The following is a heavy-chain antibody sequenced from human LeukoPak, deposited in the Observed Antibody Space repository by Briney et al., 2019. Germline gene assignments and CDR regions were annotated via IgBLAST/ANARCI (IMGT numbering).Heavy chain of an antibody. CDR3: AKTQGYYDA. V-gene: IGHV3-23*01. D-gene: IGHD2-15*01. CDR1: GFIFSNYA. CDR2: IYGSDDKT. J-gene: IGHJ5*02. Sequence: TGGSLRLSCVASGFIFSNYAMSWVRQAPGKGLELVSGIYGSDDKTVYGDAVKGRFTISRDNSKNTLYLQMNSLRADDTAVYYCAKTQGYYDAWGQGALVTVSS.